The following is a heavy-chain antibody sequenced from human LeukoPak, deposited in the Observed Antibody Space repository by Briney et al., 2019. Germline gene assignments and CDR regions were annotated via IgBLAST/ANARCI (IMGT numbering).Heavy chain of an antibody. CDR2: INPNSGGT. D-gene: IGHD3-10*01. CDR3: ARDQRLLWFGEYPPSNWFDP. Sequence: WASVKVSCKASGYTFTGYYMHWVRQAPGQGLEWMGWINPNSGGTNYAQKFQGRVTMTRDTCISTAYMELSRLRSDDTAVYYCARDQRLLWFGEYPPSNWFDPWGQGTLVTVSS. CDR1: GYTFTGYY. V-gene: IGHV1-2*02. J-gene: IGHJ5*02.